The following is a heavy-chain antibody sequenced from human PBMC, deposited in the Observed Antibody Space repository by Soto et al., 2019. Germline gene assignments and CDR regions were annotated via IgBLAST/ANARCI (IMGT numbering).Heavy chain of an antibody. CDR1: GGTFSSHV. CDR2: IIPIFETS. Sequence: QVQLVQSGPEVKKPGSSVRVSCKASGGTFSSHVVSWVRQAPGQGLEWMGGIIPIFETSNYAPKFQGRVSFTADESTNTAYMQLRSLPFKDTAVYFCATPLSCNSSDRYSANDAFNIWGQGTMVTVSS. CDR3: ATPLSCNSSDRYSANDAFNI. D-gene: IGHD2-15*01. V-gene: IGHV1-69*01. J-gene: IGHJ3*02.